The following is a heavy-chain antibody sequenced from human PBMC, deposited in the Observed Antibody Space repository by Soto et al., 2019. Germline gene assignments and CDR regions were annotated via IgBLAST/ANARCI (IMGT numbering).Heavy chain of an antibody. J-gene: IGHJ4*02. D-gene: IGHD3-22*01. CDR1: GFTFSTYA. Sequence: EVQLLESGGGLVQPGGSLRLSCAASGFTFSTYAMAWVRQAPGKGLEWVSAISGSGAGAYLADSVRGRFTISRDNSKNTLALQMSARTTEDTALYYCAKAFEASGYYYQRAFDYWGQGTLVTVSS. CDR2: ISGSGAGA. V-gene: IGHV3-23*01. CDR3: AKAFEASGYYYQRAFDY.